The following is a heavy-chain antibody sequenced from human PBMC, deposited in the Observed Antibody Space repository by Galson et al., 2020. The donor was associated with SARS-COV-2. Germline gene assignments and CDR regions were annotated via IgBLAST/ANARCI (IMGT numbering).Heavy chain of an antibody. J-gene: IGHJ4*02. D-gene: IGHD6-19*01. CDR2: ISYDGSNK. CDR3: AKDGRTYEQWLEYYFDY. CDR1: GFTFSSYG. Sequence: PGGSLRLSCAASGFTFSSYGMHWVRQAPGKGLEWVAVISYDGSNKYYADSVKGRFTISRDNSKNTLYLQMNSLRAEDTAVYYCAKDGRTYEQWLEYYFDYWGQGTLVTVSS. V-gene: IGHV3-30*18.